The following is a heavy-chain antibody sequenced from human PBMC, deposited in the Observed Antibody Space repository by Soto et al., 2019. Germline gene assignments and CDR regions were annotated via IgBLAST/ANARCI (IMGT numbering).Heavy chain of an antibody. V-gene: IGHV5-10-1*03. CDR2: IDASDSYT. CDR3: VRHGNGTPFYFDF. J-gene: IGHJ4*02. D-gene: IGHD1-1*01. CDR1: GYRFINYW. Sequence: EVQLVQSGAEVKKPGESLRLSCQGSGYRFINYWISWVRQMPGKGLEWVGRIDASDSYTVYSSSFQGHVTISIDTAINTAFLEWRSLQASDTAMYYCVRHGNGTPFYFDFWGRGTLVPVSS.